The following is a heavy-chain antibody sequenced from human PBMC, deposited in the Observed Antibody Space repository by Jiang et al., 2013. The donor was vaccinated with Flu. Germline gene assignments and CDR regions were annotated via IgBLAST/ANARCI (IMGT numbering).Heavy chain of an antibody. D-gene: IGHD2-21*02. V-gene: IGHV1-69*17. CDR3: ARAASCGGDCYFFDS. CDR1: GGTSSSYT. J-gene: IGHJ4*02. Sequence: GAEVKKPGSSVKVSCKASGGTSSSYTIIWVRQAPGQGLEWMGGILPIVGIADYAQKFQGRVTITADKSTSAAYMEFSSLRSEDTAIYYCARAASCGGDCYFFDSWGQGTLVTVSS. CDR2: ILPIVGIA.